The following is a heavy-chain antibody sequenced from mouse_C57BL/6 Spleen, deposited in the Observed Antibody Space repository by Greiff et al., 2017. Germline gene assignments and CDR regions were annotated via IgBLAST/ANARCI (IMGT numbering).Heavy chain of an antibody. CDR3: ARGGFYGSIPFAY. J-gene: IGHJ3*01. CDR1: GFTFSDYG. V-gene: IGHV5-17*01. Sequence: DVKLVESGGGLVKPGGSLKLSCAASGFTFSDYGMHWVRQAPEKGLEWVADISSGSSTIYYADTVKGRFTISRDNAKNTLFLQMTRLRSEDAAMYYFARGGFYGSIPFAYWGQGTLVTVSA. CDR2: ISSGSSTI. D-gene: IGHD1-1*01.